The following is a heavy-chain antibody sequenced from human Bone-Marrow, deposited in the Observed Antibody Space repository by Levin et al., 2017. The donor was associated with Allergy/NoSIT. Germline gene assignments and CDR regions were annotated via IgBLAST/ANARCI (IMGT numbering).Heavy chain of an antibody. Sequence: PGGSLRLSCVASGFTFHTFGMHWVRQAPGKGLEWVAVISFNGNDDYYVDSVKGRFTISRDNSKNTLYLQMSSLTTDDTAVYYGARDSVEFEEGFYGMYVWGQGTTVTVSS. CDR2: ISFNGNDD. CDR3: ARDSVEFEEGFYGMYV. V-gene: IGHV3-30*03. CDR1: GFTFHTFG. J-gene: IGHJ6*02. D-gene: IGHD1-1*01.